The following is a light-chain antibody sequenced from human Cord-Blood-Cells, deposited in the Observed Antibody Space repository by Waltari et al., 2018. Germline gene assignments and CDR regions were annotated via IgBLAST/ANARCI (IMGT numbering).Light chain of an antibody. V-gene: IGKV1-33*01. CDR2: DAS. CDR3: QQYDNLLPLT. Sequence: DIQMTQSPSSLSASVGDRVTITCQASQDISNYFNWYQQKPGKAPKPLIYDASNLETGVPSRFSGSGSGTDFTFTISSLQPEDIATYYCQQYDNLLPLTFGGGTKVEIK. CDR1: QDISNY. J-gene: IGKJ4*01.